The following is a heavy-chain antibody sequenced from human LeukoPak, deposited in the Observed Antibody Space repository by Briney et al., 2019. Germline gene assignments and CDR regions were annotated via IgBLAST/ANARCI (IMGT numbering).Heavy chain of an antibody. CDR1: GFTFSSYA. CDR2: ISGSGGST. V-gene: IGHV3-23*01. Sequence: PGGSLRLSCAASGFTFSSYAMNWVRQAPGKGLEWVSGISGSGGSTYYADSVKGRFTISRDNSKNTLYLQMNSLRAEDTAVYYCAKQGATAVAAGGDFGYWGQGTLVTVSS. J-gene: IGHJ4*02. D-gene: IGHD6-19*01. CDR3: AKQGATAVAAGGDFGY.